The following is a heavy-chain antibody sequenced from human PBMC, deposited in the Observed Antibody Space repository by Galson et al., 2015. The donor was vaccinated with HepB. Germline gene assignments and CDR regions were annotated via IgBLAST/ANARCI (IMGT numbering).Heavy chain of an antibody. CDR3: ARQYDTSGYYAY. CDR1: GGTFSRHT. Sequence: SVKVSCKASGGTFSRHTISWVRQALGQGLEWMGGIIPLFGSGNYAQKFQGRVTIIADESKTTTYMELSSLTSDDTAVYYCARQYDTSGYYAYWGQGTLVTVSS. D-gene: IGHD3-22*01. J-gene: IGHJ4*02. CDR2: IIPLFGSG. V-gene: IGHV1-69*13.